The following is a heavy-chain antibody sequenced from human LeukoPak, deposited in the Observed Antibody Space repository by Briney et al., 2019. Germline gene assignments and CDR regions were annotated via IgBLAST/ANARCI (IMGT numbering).Heavy chain of an antibody. J-gene: IGHJ4*02. CDR3: ATGGERSRIIRF. CDR1: GGSISRYY. CDR2: IYYSGST. V-gene: IGHV4-59*01. D-gene: IGHD3-16*01. Sequence: PSETLSLTCPVSGGSISRYYWTWIRQPPGKGLEWIGYIYYSGSTNYNPSLKSRVTISVDTSKNQFSLKLSSVTAADTAVYYCATGGERSRIIRFWGQGTLVTVSS.